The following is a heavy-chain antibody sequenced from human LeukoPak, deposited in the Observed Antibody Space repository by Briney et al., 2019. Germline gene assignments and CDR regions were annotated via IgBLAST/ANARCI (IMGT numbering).Heavy chain of an antibody. D-gene: IGHD1/OR15-1a*01. V-gene: IGHV1-69*05. J-gene: IGHJ6*02. CDR3: ARDREQHGFFYGMDV. Sequence: GASVKVSCKTFGGNFRSFAMSWVRQAPGQGPEWLGGIIPIFGTADYAQKFQGRVTITTDEPTSTVYMELSSLRSEDTAVYYCARDREQHGFFYGMDVWGQGTTVTVSS. CDR1: GGNFRSFA. CDR2: IIPIFGTA.